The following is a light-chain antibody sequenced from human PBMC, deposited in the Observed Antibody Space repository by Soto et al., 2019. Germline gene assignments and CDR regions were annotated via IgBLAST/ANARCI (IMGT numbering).Light chain of an antibody. CDR1: QSISSW. J-gene: IGKJ1*01. V-gene: IGKV1-5*03. CDR2: KAS. CDR3: QQYNSYWVT. Sequence: DIQMTQSPSTLSASVGDRVTITCRASQSISSWLAWYQQKPGKAPKLLIYKASSLESWVPSRFSGRGSGTEFTITIRSLQPDDFATYSCQQYNSYWVTFGQGTKVELK.